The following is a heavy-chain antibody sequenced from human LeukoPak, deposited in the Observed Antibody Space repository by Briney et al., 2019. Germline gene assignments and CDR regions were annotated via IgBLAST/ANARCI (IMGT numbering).Heavy chain of an antibody. CDR3: AKAPYDTSGFSSPNYFDY. J-gene: IGHJ4*02. CDR1: GFTYRNYV. V-gene: IGHV3-23*01. CDR2: ITASGVTT. Sequence: GGSLRLSCAASGFTYRNYVIHWVRQAPGKGLEWISTITASGVTTYYADSVKGRFTISRDNSKNTLFLQMNSLRAEDTAVYYCAKAPYDTSGFSSPNYFDYWGQGTLVTVSS. D-gene: IGHD3-22*01.